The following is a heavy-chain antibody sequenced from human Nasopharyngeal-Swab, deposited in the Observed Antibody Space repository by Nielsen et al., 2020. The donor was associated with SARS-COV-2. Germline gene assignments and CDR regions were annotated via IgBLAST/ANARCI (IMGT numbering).Heavy chain of an antibody. D-gene: IGHD3/OR15-3a*01. CDR3: ARLQGLSYLDN. J-gene: IGHJ4*02. Sequence: SGPTLVKPTQTLTLTCTFSGFSLSTGTVGLGWIRQPPGEALECLAIIYWDDDKRYSPSLESRLSITKDASKNQVVLTMTDVDPVDTATYYCARLQGLSYLDNWGQGTLVTVSS. CDR2: IYWDDDK. CDR1: GFSLSTGTVG. V-gene: IGHV2-5*02.